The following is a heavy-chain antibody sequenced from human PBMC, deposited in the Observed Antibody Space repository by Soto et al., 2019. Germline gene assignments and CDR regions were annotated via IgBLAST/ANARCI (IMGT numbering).Heavy chain of an antibody. Sequence: QVQLVESGGGVVQPGTSLRLSCAVSGFTFRSYATHWVRQAPGGGLEWMAPISYDGNNNYYADSVKGRFTISRDTFKNTLFLQMNSLRREDTAMYYCARGIGDGYNLDYWGQGTLVTVSS. D-gene: IGHD5-12*01. J-gene: IGHJ4*02. CDR3: ARGIGDGYNLDY. CDR2: ISYDGNNN. CDR1: GFTFRSYA. V-gene: IGHV3-30-3*01.